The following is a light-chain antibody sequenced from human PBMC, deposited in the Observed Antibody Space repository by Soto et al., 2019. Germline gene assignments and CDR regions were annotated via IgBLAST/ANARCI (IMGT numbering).Light chain of an antibody. Sequence: DIQMTPCPSSLSASIGDRVTITCXASQSISSYLNWYQQKPGKAPKLLIYAASSLQSGVPSRFSGSGSGTDFTLTISSLQPEDFATYYCQQSYSTPITFGQGTRLEIK. CDR1: QSISSY. J-gene: IGKJ5*01. CDR3: QQSYSTPIT. V-gene: IGKV1-39*01. CDR2: AAS.